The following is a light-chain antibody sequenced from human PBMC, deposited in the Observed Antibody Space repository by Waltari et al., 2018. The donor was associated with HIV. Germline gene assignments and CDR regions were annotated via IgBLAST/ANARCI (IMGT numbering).Light chain of an antibody. CDR1: QSLSSN. CDR3: QQYNNWPRT. J-gene: IGKJ1*01. CDR2: GAS. Sequence: EVVMAQSPATLSVSPGERATLSCRASQSLSSNLAWYHQRPGQATRLLIYGASTRATGIPARFSGGGSGTEFTLTISSLQSEDFGVYYCQQYNNWPRTFGQGTKVEIQ. V-gene: IGKV3-15*01.